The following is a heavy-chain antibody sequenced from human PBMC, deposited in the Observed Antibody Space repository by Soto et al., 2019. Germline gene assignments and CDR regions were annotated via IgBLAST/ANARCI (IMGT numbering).Heavy chain of an antibody. D-gene: IGHD3-22*01. CDR2: ISYDGSNK. Sequence: QVQLVESGGGVVQPGRSLRLSCAASGFTFSSYGMHWVRQAPGKGLEWVAVISYDGSNKYYADSVKGRFTISRDNSKNTQYLKMNSLRAEDTAVYYCAKDFASSGYYYFDYWGQGTLVTVSS. CDR3: AKDFASSGYYYFDY. V-gene: IGHV3-30*18. J-gene: IGHJ4*02. CDR1: GFTFSSYG.